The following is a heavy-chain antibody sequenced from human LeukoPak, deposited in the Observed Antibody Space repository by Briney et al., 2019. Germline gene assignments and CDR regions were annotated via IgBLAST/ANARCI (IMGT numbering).Heavy chain of an antibody. J-gene: IGHJ4*02. D-gene: IGHD6-6*01. CDR2: IRYDGTNK. CDR1: GFIFSDHY. V-gene: IGHV3-30*02. CDR3: AGPSSSGVGY. Sequence: GGSLRLSCAASGFIFSDHYMDWVRQAPGTGLEWVAFIRYDGTNKYYADSVKGRFTISRDNSKNVLYVQMNRLRVEDTAVYYCAGPSSSGVGYWGQETLVTVSS.